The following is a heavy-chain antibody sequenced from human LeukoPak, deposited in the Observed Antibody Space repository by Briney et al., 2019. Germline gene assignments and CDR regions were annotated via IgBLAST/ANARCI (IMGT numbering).Heavy chain of an antibody. CDR3: ARGGVYCGGDCVDY. CDR1: GFTFSSYS. Sequence: GGSLRLSCAASGFTFSSYSMNWVRQAPGKGLEWVSYISSSSTIYYADSVKGRFTISRDNARNSLYLQLNSLRAEDTAVYFCARGGVYCGGDCVDYWGQGTLVTVSS. CDR2: ISSSSTI. V-gene: IGHV3-48*01. J-gene: IGHJ4*02. D-gene: IGHD2-21*02.